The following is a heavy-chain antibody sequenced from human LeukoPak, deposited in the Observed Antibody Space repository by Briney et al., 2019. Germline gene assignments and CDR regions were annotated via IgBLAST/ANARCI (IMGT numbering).Heavy chain of an antibody. J-gene: IGHJ5*02. CDR2: VIGSGGSA. CDR3: AKAGGDYVFSTQSP. D-gene: IGHD4-17*01. Sequence: GSLRLSCAASGFTFTTYAMHWVRLAPGKGLERVSGVIGSGGSAYYADSVKGRFTISRDKSKNTLYLQMNSLIAEDTAVYFCAKAGGDYVFSTQSPWGQGTLVTVS. CDR1: GFTFTTYA. V-gene: IGHV3-23*01.